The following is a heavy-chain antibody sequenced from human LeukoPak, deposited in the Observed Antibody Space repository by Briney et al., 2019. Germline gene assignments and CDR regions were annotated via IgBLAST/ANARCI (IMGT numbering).Heavy chain of an antibody. CDR1: VFTSSEFA. CDR2: IRSKAYGGST. CDR3: SRVPIRTVTWIVVLRGHDVFDM. D-gene: IGHD2-15*01. V-gene: IGHV3-49*03. J-gene: IGHJ3*02. Sequence: GGSPRLSCTASVFTSSEFAVTGLPEAPGRGREWGSCIRSKAYGGSTEYAASVQGRFTISRDDSKSIAYLQMDSLKIEDTAVYYCSRVPIRTVTWIVVLRGHDVFDMWGQGTMVTVSS.